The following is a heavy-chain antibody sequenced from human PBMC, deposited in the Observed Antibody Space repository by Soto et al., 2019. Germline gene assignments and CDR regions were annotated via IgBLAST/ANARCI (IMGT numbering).Heavy chain of an antibody. Sequence: SETLSLTCAVSGGSFIGYYWSWILQPPGKGLEWIGEINHSGSTNYNPSLKSRVTISVDTSKNQFSLKLNSVTAADTAVYYRARESAGSGQNNWFDPWGQGTLVTVSS. CDR2: INHSGST. V-gene: IGHV4-34*01. D-gene: IGHD3-10*01. CDR3: ARESAGSGQNNWFDP. CDR1: GGSFIGYY. J-gene: IGHJ5*02.